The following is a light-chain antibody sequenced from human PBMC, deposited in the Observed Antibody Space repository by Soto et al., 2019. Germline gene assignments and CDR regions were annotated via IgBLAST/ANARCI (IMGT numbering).Light chain of an antibody. CDR3: QQYGSSPIT. CDR1: QSVSSSY. Sequence: EIVLTQSPATLSLSPGERATLSCRASQSVSSSYLAWYQQNPGQAPSLLIYDASRRPTGIPGRFSGSGSGTDFTLTISRLEPEDFAVYYCQQYGSSPITFGQGTRLEIK. CDR2: DAS. J-gene: IGKJ5*01. V-gene: IGKV3-20*01.